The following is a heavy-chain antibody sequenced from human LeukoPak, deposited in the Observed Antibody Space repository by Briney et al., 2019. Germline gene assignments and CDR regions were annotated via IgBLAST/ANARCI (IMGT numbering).Heavy chain of an antibody. Sequence: GGSLRLSCAASGFTFSDYYMSWIRQAPGKGLEGLSHISGSGNIIYYADSVKGRFTISRDNAKNSLYLQMDSLRAEDTALYYCARYDSSGWYYLDYWGQGILVTVSS. V-gene: IGHV3-11*01. CDR1: GFTFSDYY. D-gene: IGHD6-19*01. J-gene: IGHJ4*02. CDR3: ARYDSSGWYYLDY. CDR2: ISGSGNII.